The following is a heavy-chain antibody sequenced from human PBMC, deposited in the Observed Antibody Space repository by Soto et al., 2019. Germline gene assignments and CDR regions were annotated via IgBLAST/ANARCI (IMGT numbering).Heavy chain of an antibody. CDR1: GGTFSSYA. Sequence: SVKVSCKASGGTFSSYAISWVRQAPGQGLEWMGGIIPIFGTANYAQKFQGRVTITADESTSTAYMELSSLRSEDTAVYYCARLAYCSGGSCYSAHAYYYGMDVWGKGTTVTVSS. J-gene: IGHJ6*04. D-gene: IGHD2-15*01. CDR2: IIPIFGTA. CDR3: ARLAYCSGGSCYSAHAYYYGMDV. V-gene: IGHV1-69*13.